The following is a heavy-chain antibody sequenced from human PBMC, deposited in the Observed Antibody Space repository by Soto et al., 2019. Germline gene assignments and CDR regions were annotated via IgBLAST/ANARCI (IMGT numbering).Heavy chain of an antibody. V-gene: IGHV4-4*07. CDR2: IHSNGNS. J-gene: IGHJ4*02. CDR3: ARGGGYDSFEY. Sequence: PSETLSLTCSVSGDSISTSYWSWIRQPAEKRPEWIGRIHSNGNSHYNPSFESRLTLSIDRTKNQFSLKLQSVTAADRAVYYCARGGGYDSFEYWGQGVLVTVSS. D-gene: IGHD5-12*01. CDR1: GDSISTSY.